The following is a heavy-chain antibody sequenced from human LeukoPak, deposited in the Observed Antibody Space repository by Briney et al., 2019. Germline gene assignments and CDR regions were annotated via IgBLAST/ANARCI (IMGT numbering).Heavy chain of an antibody. CDR3: ARDCSGGSCYPY. V-gene: IGHV1-2*02. CDR2: INPNSGGT. CDR1: GYTFTGYY. D-gene: IGHD2-15*01. J-gene: IGHJ4*02. Sequence: GASVKASCKASGYTFTGYYMHWVRQAPGQGLEWMGWINPNSGGTNYAQKFQGRVTMTRDTSISTAYMELSRLRSDDTAVYYCARDCSGGSCYPYWGQGTLVTVSS.